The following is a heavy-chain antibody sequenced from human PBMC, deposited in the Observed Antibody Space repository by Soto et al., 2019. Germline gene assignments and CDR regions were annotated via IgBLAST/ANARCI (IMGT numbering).Heavy chain of an antibody. CDR3: ARVSRAVGASTTYDF. V-gene: IGHV1-2*02. D-gene: IGHD1-26*01. CDR2: INPNSGDT. J-gene: IGHJ4*02. CDR1: GYTFTAHY. Sequence: QVQLVQSGAEVKKPGASVKVSCKASGYTFTAHYIHWVRQAPGQGFEWMGRINPNSGDTSYAQRLQGRVTMTRDTSINTVFMERSSLRSDNTALYYCARVSRAVGASTTYDFWAQGTLVTVSS.